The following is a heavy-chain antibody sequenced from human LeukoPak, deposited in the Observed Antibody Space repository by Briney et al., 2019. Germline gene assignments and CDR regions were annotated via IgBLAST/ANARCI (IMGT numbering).Heavy chain of an antibody. D-gene: IGHD5-12*01. V-gene: IGHV3-23*01. CDR1: GFTFSSYG. J-gene: IGHJ4*02. CDR3: ARGPSGYHNT. CDR2: ISGSGGNT. Sequence: PGGSLRLSCAASGFTFSSYGMHWVRQAPGKGLEWVSAISGSGGNTYYADSVKGRFTISRDNSKNTLYLQMNSLRAEDTAVYYCARGPSGYHNTGGQGTLVTVSS.